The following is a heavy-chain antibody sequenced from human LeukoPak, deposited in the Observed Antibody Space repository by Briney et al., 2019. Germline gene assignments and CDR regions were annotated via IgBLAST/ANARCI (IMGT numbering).Heavy chain of an antibody. CDR3: ARAAYSSSWMVWGGDDFDY. V-gene: IGHV4-4*07. Sequence: PSGTLSLTRIDPGGSISSSYWSWSRPPPRKGLGWSWHIYTSGSTTYNPPPQRRATISVDKSKNQFSLTLSSVTAADTAVYYCARAAYSSSWMVWGGDDFDYWGQGTLVTVSS. CDR1: GGSISSSY. J-gene: IGHJ4*02. D-gene: IGHD6-13*01. CDR2: IYTSGST.